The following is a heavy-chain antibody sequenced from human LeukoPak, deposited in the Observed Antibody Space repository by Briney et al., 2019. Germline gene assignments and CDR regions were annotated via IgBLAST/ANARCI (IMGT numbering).Heavy chain of an antibody. Sequence: PGGSLRLSCAASGFTFSSYSMNWVRQAPGKGLEWFSSISSSSSYIYYADSVKGRFTISRDNAKNTLYLQMNSLRAEDTAVYYCAKDFGGYYYDSSGYFRGSIDYWGQGTLVTVSS. CDR3: AKDFGGYYYDSSGYFRGSIDY. CDR1: GFTFSSYS. D-gene: IGHD3-22*01. J-gene: IGHJ4*02. CDR2: ISSSSSYI. V-gene: IGHV3-21*01.